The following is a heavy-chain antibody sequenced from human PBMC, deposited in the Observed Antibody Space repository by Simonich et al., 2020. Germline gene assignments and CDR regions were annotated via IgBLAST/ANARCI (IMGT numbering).Heavy chain of an antibody. Sequence: GGGLVKPGGSLRLSCAASGFTFSSYSMNWVGQAPGKGLEWVPSISSSSSYIYYADSVKGRFTISRDNAKNSLYLQMNSLRAEDTAVYYCARDTSYYGSGSYYFDYWGQGTLVTVSS. D-gene: IGHD3-10*01. CDR1: GFTFSSYS. CDR3: ARDTSYYGSGSYYFDY. J-gene: IGHJ4*02. CDR2: ISSSSSYI. V-gene: IGHV3-21*01.